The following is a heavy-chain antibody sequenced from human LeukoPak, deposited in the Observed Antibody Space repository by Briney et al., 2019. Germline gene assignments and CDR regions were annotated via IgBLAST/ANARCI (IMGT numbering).Heavy chain of an antibody. CDR3: ARRIAAAAAPYYFDY. D-gene: IGHD6-13*01. Sequence: GGALRLSCAASGFTFSSYWMHWVREAPGKGLMWVSRINSDGSSTSYADSVKGRFTISRDNAKNTLYLQMNSLRAEDTAVYYCARRIAAAAAPYYFDYWGQGTLVTVSS. CDR2: INSDGSST. J-gene: IGHJ4*02. CDR1: GFTFSSYW. V-gene: IGHV3-74*01.